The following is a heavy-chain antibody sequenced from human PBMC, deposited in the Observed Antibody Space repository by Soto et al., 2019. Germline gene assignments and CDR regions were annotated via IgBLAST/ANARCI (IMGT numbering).Heavy chain of an antibody. D-gene: IGHD3-10*01. J-gene: IGHJ1*01. CDR2: FYYSGGP. Sequence: LSLICTVSGGSISSSIYYWGWIRQPPGKGLEWIGSFYYSGGPYYNPSLKSRVTISVDTSKNQFSLKLSSVTAADTAVYYCARSGVDGLFPLNHWGQGTLVTVSS. V-gene: IGHV4-39*01. CDR1: GGSISSSIYY. CDR3: ARSGVDGLFPLNH.